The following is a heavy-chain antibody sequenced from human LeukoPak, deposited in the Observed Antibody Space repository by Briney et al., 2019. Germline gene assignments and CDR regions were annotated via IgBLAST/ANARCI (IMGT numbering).Heavy chain of an antibody. CDR2: IYTSGST. J-gene: IGHJ3*02. Sequence: SQTLSLTCTVSGGSISSGSYYWSWIRQPAGKGLEWIGRIYTSGSTNYNPSLKSRVTISVDTSKNQFSLKLSSVTAADTAVYYCARSGDLDNDAFDIWGQGTMVTVSS. CDR1: GGSISSGSYY. D-gene: IGHD3-10*01. CDR3: ARSGDLDNDAFDI. V-gene: IGHV4-61*02.